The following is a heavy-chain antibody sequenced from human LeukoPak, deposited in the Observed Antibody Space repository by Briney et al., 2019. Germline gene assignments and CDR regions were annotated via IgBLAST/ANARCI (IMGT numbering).Heavy chain of an antibody. CDR3: ARQGTMMGSSDY. V-gene: IGHV4-34*01. Sequence: SETLSLTCAVYGGSFSGYYWSWIRQPPGKGLEWIGEINHSGSTNYNPSLKSRVTISVDTSKNQFSLKLSSVTAADTAVYYCARQGTMMGSSDYWGQGTLVTVSS. CDR1: GGSFSGYY. J-gene: IGHJ4*02. CDR2: INHSGST. D-gene: IGHD3-22*01.